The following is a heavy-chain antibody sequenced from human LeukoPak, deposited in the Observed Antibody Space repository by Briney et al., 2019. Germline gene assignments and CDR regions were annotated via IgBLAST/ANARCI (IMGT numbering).Heavy chain of an antibody. V-gene: IGHV4-59*08. J-gene: IGHJ4*02. CDR1: GGSISSYY. CDR2: VYYSGST. D-gene: IGHD6-19*01. Sequence: SETLSLTCTVSGGSISSYYWSWIRQPPGKGLEWIGYVYYSGSTNYNPSLKSRVTISVDTSKNQFSLKLSSVTAADTAVYCCARQRAAVANPYFDYWGQGTLVTVSS. CDR3: ARQRAAVANPYFDY.